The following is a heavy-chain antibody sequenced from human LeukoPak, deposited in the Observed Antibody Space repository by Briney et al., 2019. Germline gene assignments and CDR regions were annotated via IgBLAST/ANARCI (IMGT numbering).Heavy chain of an antibody. J-gene: IGHJ4*02. CDR3: AKDPSLFYDSSGYYYHY. CDR2: ISGSGGNT. CDR1: GFTFSSYA. Sequence: GGSLRLSCAASGFTFSSYAMSWVRQAPGKGLEWVSGISGSGGNTYYADSVKGRFTISRDNSKNTLYLQMNSLRAEDTAVYYCAKDPSLFYDSSGYYYHYWGQGTLVTVSS. D-gene: IGHD3-22*01. V-gene: IGHV3-23*01.